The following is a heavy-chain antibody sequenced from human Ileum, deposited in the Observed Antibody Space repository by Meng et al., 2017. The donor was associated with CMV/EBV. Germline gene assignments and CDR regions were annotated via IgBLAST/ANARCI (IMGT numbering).Heavy chain of an antibody. V-gene: IGHV6-1*01. D-gene: IGHD6-13*01. CDR2: TYYRSKWFN. J-gene: IGHJ4*02. CDR3: VRLTGNSWLDY. CDR1: GDSVSSTTVT. Sequence: QVQLQQSGPGLVKTSQTLFLTCAISGDSVSSTTVTWNWIRQSPSRGLEWRGRTYYRSKWFNDYALSVRGRITINPDISKNQLSLQLNSVTPEDTAVYYCVRLTGNSWLDYWGRGTLVTVSS.